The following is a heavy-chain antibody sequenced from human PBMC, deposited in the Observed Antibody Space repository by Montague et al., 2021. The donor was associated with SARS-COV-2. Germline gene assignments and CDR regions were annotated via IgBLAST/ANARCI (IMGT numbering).Heavy chain of an antibody. CDR3: ARQGRVVPPGDGGYYFYAMDV. CDR2: IHASGTN. J-gene: IGHJ6*02. CDR1: GGSISSGGSYY. V-gene: IGHV4-61*02. D-gene: IGHD2-21*02. Sequence: TLSLTCTVSGGSISSGGSYYWSWIWQPAGKGLEWIGRIHASGTNYYNTSLKGRATISVDTTKNQFSLTLSSVTAADTAVDYCARQGRVVPPGDGGYYFYAMDVWGQGTTVTVSS.